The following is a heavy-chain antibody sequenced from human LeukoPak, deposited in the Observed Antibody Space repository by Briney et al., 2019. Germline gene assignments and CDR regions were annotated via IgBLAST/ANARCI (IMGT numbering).Heavy chain of an antibody. J-gene: IGHJ4*02. CDR1: GGSISPYY. V-gene: IGHV4-59*01. Sequence: SETLSLTCTVSGGSISPYYWSWIRQPPGKGLECIGDIYYSGTTNYNPSLKSRVTMSLDTSKNQFSLKLSSVTAADTAVYYCARHRRITIFGVVILRFYYFDYWGQGTLVTVSS. CDR3: ARHRRITIFGVVILRFYYFDY. CDR2: IYYSGTT. D-gene: IGHD3-3*01.